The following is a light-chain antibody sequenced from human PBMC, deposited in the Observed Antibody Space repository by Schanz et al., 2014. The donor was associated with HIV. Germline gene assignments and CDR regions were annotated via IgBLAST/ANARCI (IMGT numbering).Light chain of an antibody. J-gene: IGKJ3*01. Sequence: EIEMTQSPATLSVSPGERATLSCRASQSVSNNLAWYQQRPGQAPRLLIYDASTRATGIPARFSGSGSGTEFTLTISSLQSEDFAVYYCQQYNNWPPLTFGPGTKVDIK. CDR2: DAS. V-gene: IGKV3-15*01. CDR1: QSVSNN. CDR3: QQYNNWPPLT.